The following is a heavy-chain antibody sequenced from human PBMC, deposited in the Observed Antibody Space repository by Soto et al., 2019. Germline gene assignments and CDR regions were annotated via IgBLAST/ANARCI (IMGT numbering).Heavy chain of an antibody. J-gene: IGHJ6*03. CDR1: GGSFSGYY. CDR2: INHSGST. V-gene: IGHV4-34*01. CDR3: ARDPYGSGKNYMDV. Sequence: TLSLTCAVYGGSFSGYYWSWIRQPPGKGLEWIGEINHSGSTNYNPSLKSRVTISVDTSKNQFSLKLSSVTAADTVVYYCARDPYGSGKNYMDVWGKGTTVTVSS. D-gene: IGHD3-10*01.